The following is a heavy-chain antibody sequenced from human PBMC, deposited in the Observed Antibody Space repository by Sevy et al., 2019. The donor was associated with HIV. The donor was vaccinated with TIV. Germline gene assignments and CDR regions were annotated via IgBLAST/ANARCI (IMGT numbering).Heavy chain of an antibody. CDR3: GRAGITCFGLVLFSLDV. CDR1: GDSVSTDSAA. V-gene: IGHV6-1*01. CDR2: AYFRSAWYI. D-gene: IGHD3-3*01. J-gene: IGHJ6*02. Sequence: SQTLSLTCDISGDSVSTDSAAWVWLRQSPSRGLEWLGRAYFRSAWYIDYAVSVKSRITINPDASKNQFFQHLKSVTPDEAAVYYCGRAGITCFGLVLFSLDVWGQGTTVTVSS.